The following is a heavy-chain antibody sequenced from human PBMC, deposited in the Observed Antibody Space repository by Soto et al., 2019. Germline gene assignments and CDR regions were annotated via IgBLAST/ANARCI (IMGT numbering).Heavy chain of an antibody. CDR3: AKEFHSWNYFDY. CDR1: GFTFSSSG. CDR2: ISYDGSNK. Sequence: PGESLKISCAASGFTFSSSGMHWVRQAPGKGLEWVAVISYDGSNKFYADSVKGRFTISRDNFRNTLYLQMNSLRAEDTAVYYCAKEFHSWNYFDYWGQGTLVTVSS. D-gene: IGHD1-20*01. V-gene: IGHV3-30*18. J-gene: IGHJ4*02.